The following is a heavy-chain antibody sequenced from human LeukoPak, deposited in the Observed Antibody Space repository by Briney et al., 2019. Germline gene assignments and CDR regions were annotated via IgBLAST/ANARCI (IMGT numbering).Heavy chain of an antibody. Sequence: ASVKVSCKASGYSFTDYAIHWVRQAPGQRLEWMGSINAGNSNTKYSQQFQDRVTITRDTSASIVYMELSSLRSEDTAVYYCARSSFRSGYSGWFDSWGQGTLVTVSS. V-gene: IGHV1-3*01. CDR2: INAGNSNT. D-gene: IGHD3-3*01. CDR1: GYSFTDYA. CDR3: ARSSFRSGYSGWFDS. J-gene: IGHJ5*01.